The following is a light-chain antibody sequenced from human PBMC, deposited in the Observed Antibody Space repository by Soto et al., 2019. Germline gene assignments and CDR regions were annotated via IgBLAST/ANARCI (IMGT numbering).Light chain of an antibody. CDR2: AAS. V-gene: IGKV1-9*01. Sequence: DIQLTQSPSFLSASVGDRVTITCRASQGISSYLAWYQQKPGKAPKLLIYAASTLQSGVPSRFSGSGSGTEFTLTISSLQPEDFATYYCQQLNRYPYTFGQGTKLEIK. J-gene: IGKJ2*01. CDR1: QGISSY. CDR3: QQLNRYPYT.